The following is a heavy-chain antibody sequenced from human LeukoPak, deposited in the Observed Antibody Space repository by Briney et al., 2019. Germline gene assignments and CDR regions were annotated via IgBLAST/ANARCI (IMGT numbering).Heavy chain of an antibody. V-gene: IGHV1-69*01. D-gene: IGHD1-26*01. CDR1: GGTFSSYA. CDR3: ARKSGSYGYYYYGMDV. Sequence: GSSVKVSCKAPGGTFSSYAISWVRQAPGQGLEWMGGIIPIFGTANYAQKFQGRVTITADESTSTAYMELSSLRSEDTAVYYCARKSGSYGYYYYGMDVWGQGTTVTVSS. CDR2: IIPIFGTA. J-gene: IGHJ6*02.